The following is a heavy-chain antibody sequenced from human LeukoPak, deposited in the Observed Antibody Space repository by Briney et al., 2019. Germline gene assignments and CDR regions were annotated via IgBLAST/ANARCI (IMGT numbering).Heavy chain of an antibody. Sequence: SETLSLTCAVYGGSFSGYYWSWLRQPPGKGLEWIGEINHSGSTNYNPSLKSRVTISVDTSKNQFSLKLSSVTAADTAVYYCASGRITIFGVDSMDVWGKGTTVTVSS. J-gene: IGHJ6*04. CDR2: INHSGST. CDR1: GGSFSGYY. CDR3: ASGRITIFGVDSMDV. D-gene: IGHD3-3*01. V-gene: IGHV4-34*01.